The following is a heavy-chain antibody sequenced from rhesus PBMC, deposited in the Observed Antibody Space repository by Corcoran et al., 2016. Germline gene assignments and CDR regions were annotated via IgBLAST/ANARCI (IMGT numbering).Heavy chain of an antibody. CDR1: GASISSYW. Sequence: QVQLQESGPGLVKPSETLSLTCAVSGASISSYWWSGIRQPPGKGLEWIGEINGKSGSTYNNPSLKSRVTISKDASKNQFSQRLSSVTAADTAVYYCAREVAWGQGVLVTVSS. J-gene: IGHJ4*01. CDR2: INGKSGST. CDR3: AREVA. V-gene: IGHV4-80*01. D-gene: IGHD2-33*01.